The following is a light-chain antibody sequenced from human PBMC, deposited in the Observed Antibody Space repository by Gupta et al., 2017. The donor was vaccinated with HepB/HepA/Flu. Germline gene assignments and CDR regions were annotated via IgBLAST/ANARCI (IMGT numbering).Light chain of an antibody. V-gene: IGKV1-39*01. Sequence: DIQMTQSPSSLSASVGDRVTITCRASQSISSYLNWYQQKPGKAPKLLIYAASSLQSGVPSRFSGSGSGTDFTLTISSRQPEDFATYYCQQSYSNRAFTFGHGTKVDIK. CDR3: QQSYSNRAFT. CDR1: QSISSY. J-gene: IGKJ3*01. CDR2: AAS.